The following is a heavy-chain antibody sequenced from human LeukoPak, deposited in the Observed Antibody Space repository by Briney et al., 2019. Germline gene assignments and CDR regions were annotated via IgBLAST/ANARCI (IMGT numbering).Heavy chain of an antibody. J-gene: IGHJ4*02. Sequence: PGRSLRLSCAASGFTFSTYGMHWVRQAPGKGLEWVAVISYDGSNKYYGDSVKGRFTISRDNSKNTLNLQMNSLRAEDTAVYYCAKEARGMAVASPVDDWGQGTLVTVSS. CDR2: ISYDGSNK. D-gene: IGHD6-19*01. CDR3: AKEARGMAVASPVDD. V-gene: IGHV3-30*18. CDR1: GFTFSTYG.